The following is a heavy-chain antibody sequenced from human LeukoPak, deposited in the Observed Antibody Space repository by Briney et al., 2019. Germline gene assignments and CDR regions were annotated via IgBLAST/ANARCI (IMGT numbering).Heavy chain of an antibody. Sequence: ASVKVSCKASGGTFSSYAISWVRQAPGQGLEWMGGIIPIFGTANYAQKFQGRVTITTDESTSTAYMELSSLRSEDTAVYYCASGFAARRTLFDYWGQGTLVTVSS. V-gene: IGHV1-69*05. D-gene: IGHD2-15*01. J-gene: IGHJ4*02. CDR1: GGTFSSYA. CDR3: ASGFAARRTLFDY. CDR2: IIPIFGTA.